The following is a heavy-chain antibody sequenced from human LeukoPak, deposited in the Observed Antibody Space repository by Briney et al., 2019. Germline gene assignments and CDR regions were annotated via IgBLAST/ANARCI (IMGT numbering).Heavy chain of an antibody. CDR1: GFTFSSYA. CDR2: ISGSGGST. CDR3: AGYNCSSTRCYTGGFDY. D-gene: IGHD2-2*02. V-gene: IGHV3-23*01. J-gene: IGHJ4*02. Sequence: PGGSLRLSCAASGFTFSSYAMRWVRQAPGKGLEWVSAISGSGGSTYYADSVKGRFTISRDSSKNTLYLQMNSLRAEDTAVYYCAGYNCSSTRCYTGGFDYWGQGTLVTVSS.